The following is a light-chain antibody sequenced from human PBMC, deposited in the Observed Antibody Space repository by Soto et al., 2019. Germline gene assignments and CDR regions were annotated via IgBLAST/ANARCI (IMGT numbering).Light chain of an antibody. CDR3: HHRSNLPSIFA. CDR2: DAS. V-gene: IGKV3-11*01. Sequence: EIVLKQYPATLSLSPGERATLSCRASQIVSSYLAWYQQKPGQAPRRLIYDASKTATGIPARFSGSGSGTDVTFTIISLEPKDLSVYYCHHRSNLPSIFAFCPRTKVDIK. J-gene: IGKJ3*01. CDR1: QIVSSY.